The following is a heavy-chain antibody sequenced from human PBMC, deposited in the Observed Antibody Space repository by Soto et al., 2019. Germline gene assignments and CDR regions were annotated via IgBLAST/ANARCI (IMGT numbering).Heavy chain of an antibody. D-gene: IGHD3-10*01. CDR1: GGSISSYF. Sequence: PSETLSLTCAFPGGSISSYFWNWIRQPPGKGLEWIGNLYYTGSPNYNPSLRSRVTISVDTSKNQFSLKLSSVTAADTAVYYCASPGGDIWFGEFYYGMDVWGQGTTVTVSS. J-gene: IGHJ6*02. CDR2: LYYTGSP. V-gene: IGHV4-59*08. CDR3: ASPGGDIWFGEFYYGMDV.